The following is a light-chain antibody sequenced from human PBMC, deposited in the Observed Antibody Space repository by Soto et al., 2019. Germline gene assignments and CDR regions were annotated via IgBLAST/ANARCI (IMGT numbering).Light chain of an antibody. V-gene: IGLV7-46*01. CDR1: TGAVTSNHH. Sequence: QAVVTQEPSLTVSPGGIVTLTCGSSTGAVTSNHHPYWFQQKAGQAPRTLIYDTSNKHSWTPARFSGSLLGDKAALTLSGAQPEDEAQYYCLLSYNAARVFGGGTKVTVL. CDR3: LLSYNAARV. J-gene: IGLJ2*01. CDR2: DTS.